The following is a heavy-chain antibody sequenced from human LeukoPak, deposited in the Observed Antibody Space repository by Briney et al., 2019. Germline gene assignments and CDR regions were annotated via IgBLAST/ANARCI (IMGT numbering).Heavy chain of an antibody. J-gene: IGHJ4*02. CDR2: IYHSGST. D-gene: IGHD5-12*01. CDR3: ACHVDIVATTIDY. V-gene: IGHV4-39*07. Sequence: PSETLSLTCTVSGGSVDCSGCYWGWIRQPPGKGLEWIGSIYHSGSTYYNPSLKSRVTISVDTSKNQFSLKLSSVTAADTAVYYCACHVDIVATTIDYWGQGTLVTVSS. CDR1: GGSVDCSGCY.